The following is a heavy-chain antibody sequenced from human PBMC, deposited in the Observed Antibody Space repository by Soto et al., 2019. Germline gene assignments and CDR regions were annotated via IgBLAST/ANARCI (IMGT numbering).Heavy chain of an antibody. Sequence: SETLSLTCTVSGDSISSYYWSWIRQPPGKGLEWIGYIHYSGSTNYNPSLKSRVTISVDTSKNQFSLRLSSVTAADTAVYYCARDKITGLFDYWGQGTLVTVSS. CDR3: ARDKITGLFDY. J-gene: IGHJ4*02. V-gene: IGHV4-59*12. CDR2: IHYSGST. CDR1: GDSISSYY. D-gene: IGHD2-8*02.